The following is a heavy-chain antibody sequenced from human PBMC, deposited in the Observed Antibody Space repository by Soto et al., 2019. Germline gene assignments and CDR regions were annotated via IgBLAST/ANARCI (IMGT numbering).Heavy chain of an antibody. D-gene: IGHD6-13*01. J-gene: IGHJ4*02. Sequence: GGSLRLSCAASGFAFRNFGMQWVRQVPGKGLEWVASISYDGNIKKSADSVKGRFTISRDNSKNTLYLQMNSLRSEDTAVYYCSKFWGPVTAAVDDYWGQGTLVTVSS. CDR2: ISYDGNIK. CDR1: GFAFRNFG. V-gene: IGHV3-30*18. CDR3: SKFWGPVTAAVDDY.